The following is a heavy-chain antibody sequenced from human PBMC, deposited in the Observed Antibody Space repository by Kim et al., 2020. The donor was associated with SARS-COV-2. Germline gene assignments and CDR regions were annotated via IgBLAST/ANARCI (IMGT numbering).Heavy chain of an antibody. Sequence: GESLQISCKGSGYSFTSYWIGWVRQMPGKGLEWMGIIYPGDSDTRYSPSFQGQVTISADKSISTAYLQWSSLKASDTAMYYCARYGSLFALEPNYYYGMDVWGQGTTVTVSS. V-gene: IGHV5-51*01. D-gene: IGHD3-3*01. CDR1: GYSFTSYW. J-gene: IGHJ6*02. CDR2: IYPGDSDT. CDR3: ARYGSLFALEPNYYYGMDV.